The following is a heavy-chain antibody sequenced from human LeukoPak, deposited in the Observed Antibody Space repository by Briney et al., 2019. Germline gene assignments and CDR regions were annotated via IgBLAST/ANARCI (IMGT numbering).Heavy chain of an antibody. CDR3: ARDHSGSQHWFDP. CDR2: INPSAGST. D-gene: IGHD1-26*01. CDR1: GYTFTTYY. V-gene: IGHV1-46*01. Sequence: ASVKVSCKASGYTFTTYYMHWVRQAPGQGLEWMGVINPSAGSTSYAQKFQGRVTMTRDTSTSTVYMELSSLKSGDTAIYYCARDHSGSQHWFDPWGQGTLVTVSS. J-gene: IGHJ5*02.